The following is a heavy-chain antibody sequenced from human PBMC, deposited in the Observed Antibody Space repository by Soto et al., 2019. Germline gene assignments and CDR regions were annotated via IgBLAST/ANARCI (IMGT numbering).Heavy chain of an antibody. V-gene: IGHV3-30*18. Sequence: LRLSCAASGFTFSSYGMHWVRQAPGKGLEWVAGISYDGSNKYYADSVKGRFTISRDNPKNQLYVQMNSLRAEDTAVDHCGKLYYYDSSGPDYWGQGTLVTVSS. CDR1: GFTFSSYG. CDR2: ISYDGSNK. J-gene: IGHJ4*02. D-gene: IGHD3-22*01. CDR3: GKLYYYDSSGPDY.